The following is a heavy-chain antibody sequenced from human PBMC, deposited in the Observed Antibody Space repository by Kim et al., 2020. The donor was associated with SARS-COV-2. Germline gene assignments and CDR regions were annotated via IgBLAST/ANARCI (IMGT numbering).Heavy chain of an antibody. J-gene: IGHJ4*02. CDR2: IYYSGST. CDR3: ARDARMVRGVMPLDY. D-gene: IGHD3-10*01. Sequence: SETLSLTCTVSGGSISSGGYYWSWIRQHPGKGLEWIGYIYYSGSTYYNPSLKSRVTISVDTSKNQFSLKLSSVTAAETAVYYCARDARMVRGVMPLDYRGQGALVTVSS. V-gene: IGHV4-31*03. CDR1: GGSISSGGYY.